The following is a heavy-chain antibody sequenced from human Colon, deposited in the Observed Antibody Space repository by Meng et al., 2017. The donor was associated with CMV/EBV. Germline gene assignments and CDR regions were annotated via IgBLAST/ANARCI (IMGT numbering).Heavy chain of an antibody. CDR2: ISFDGANK. Sequence: STYSFHWVRLADSKGLEWVASISFDGANKFSANSIPLPVPTSISNSKNTVYLQMNSLRVEDTAVYYCARSPASHCSSASCYSWFDTWGQGTLVTVSS. J-gene: IGHJ5*02. D-gene: IGHD2-2*01. CDR3: ARSPASHCSSASCYSWFDT. CDR1: STYS. V-gene: IGHV3-30-3*01.